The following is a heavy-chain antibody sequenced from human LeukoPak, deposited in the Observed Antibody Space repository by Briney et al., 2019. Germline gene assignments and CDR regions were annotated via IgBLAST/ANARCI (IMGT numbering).Heavy chain of an antibody. CDR3: ARGSSSRRLYDFCSGESNAFDI. V-gene: IGHV1-8*03. CDR2: INPNSGNT. J-gene: IGHJ3*02. D-gene: IGHD3-3*01. CDR1: GYTFTSYD. Sequence: ASVKVSCKASGYTFTSYDIHWVRQATGQGLEWMGWINPNSGNTGYAQKFQRRVTITRNTSISTAHMELSSLKSEDTAVYYCARGSSSRRLYDFCSGESNAFDIWGQETRVTVSS.